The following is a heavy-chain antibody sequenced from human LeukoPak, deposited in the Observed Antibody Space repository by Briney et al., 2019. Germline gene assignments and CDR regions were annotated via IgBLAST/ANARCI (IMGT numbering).Heavy chain of an antibody. J-gene: IGHJ5*02. CDR3: ARRYCTDGVCYLVS. D-gene: IGHD2-8*01. CDR1: GGSISSYY. V-gene: IGHV4-59*12. Sequence: SETLSLTCTVSGGSISSYYWSWIRQPPGKGLEWIGYIYFTGSTDYNPSLKSRVTMSVDTSNNQFSLKLSSVTAADTAVYYCARRYCTDGVCYLVSWGQGTLVTVSS. CDR2: IYFTGST.